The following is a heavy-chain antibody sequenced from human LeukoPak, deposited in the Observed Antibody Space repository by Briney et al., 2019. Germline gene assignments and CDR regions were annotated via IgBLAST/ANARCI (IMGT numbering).Heavy chain of an antibody. D-gene: IGHD6-19*01. CDR3: ARVDSSGWYAITY. CDR1: GGSFSGYY. J-gene: IGHJ4*02. V-gene: IGHV4-34*01. CDR2: INHSGST. Sequence: SETLSLTCAVYGGSFSGYYWSWIRRPPGKGLEWIGEINHSGSTNYNPSLKSRVTISVDTSKNQFSLKLSSVTAADTAVYYCARVDSSGWYAITYWGQGTLVTVSS.